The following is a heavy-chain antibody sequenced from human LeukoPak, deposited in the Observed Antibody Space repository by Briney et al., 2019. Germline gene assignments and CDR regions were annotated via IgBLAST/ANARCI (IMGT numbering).Heavy chain of an antibody. CDR1: GYSISSGYY. J-gene: IGHJ5*02. Sequence: SETLSLTCTVSGYSISSGYYWGWIRQPPGKGLEWIGNIYPTGSTYYNPSLRIRVTISVDTSKNQFSLKVSSVSAADTAVYYCARAYSSSWYWNWFDPWGEGTLVTVSS. CDR2: IYPTGST. D-gene: IGHD6-13*01. CDR3: ARAYSSSWYWNWFDP. V-gene: IGHV4-38-2*02.